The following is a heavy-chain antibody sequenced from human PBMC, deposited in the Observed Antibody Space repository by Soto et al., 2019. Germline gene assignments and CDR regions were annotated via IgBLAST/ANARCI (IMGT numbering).Heavy chain of an antibody. D-gene: IGHD2-2*01. J-gene: IGHJ5*02. Sequence: GGSPKLSCAASRFTFSNYYVAWILPPPGKGLEWVSYISSSSSYTNYADSVKGRFTISRDNAKNSLYLQMNSLRAEDTAVYYCARAPPGPAAWPAAFEPWGQGTLVTGSS. CDR2: ISSSSSYT. V-gene: IGHV3-11*05. CDR3: ARAPPGPAAWPAAFEP. CDR1: RFTFSNYY.